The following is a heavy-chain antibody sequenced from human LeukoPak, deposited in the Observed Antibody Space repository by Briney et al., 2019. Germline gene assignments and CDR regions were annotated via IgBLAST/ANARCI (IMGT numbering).Heavy chain of an antibody. CDR1: GYTFTSYY. D-gene: IGHD2-2*01. CDR3: ARSAGGVIVVVTPALSRTRPPYYYYYMDV. J-gene: IGHJ6*03. V-gene: IGHV1-46*01. CDR2: INPSGGST. Sequence: GASVKVSCKASGYTFTSYYMHWVRQAPGQGLEWMGIINPSGGSTNYAQKFQGRVTMTRDTSTSTVYMELSSLRSEGTAVYYCARSAGGVIVVVTPALSRTRPPYYYYYMDVWGRGTTVTVSS.